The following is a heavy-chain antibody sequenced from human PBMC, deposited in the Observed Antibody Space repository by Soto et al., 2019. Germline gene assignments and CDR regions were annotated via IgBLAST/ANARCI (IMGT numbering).Heavy chain of an antibody. J-gene: IGHJ6*03. CDR3: AKDSDYDILTGYYLYYYMDV. D-gene: IGHD3-9*01. CDR1: GFTFSSYA. CDR2: ISGSGGST. Sequence: GGSLRLSCAASGFTFSSYAMSWVRQAPGKGLEWVSAISGSGGSTYYADSVKGRFTISRDNSKNTLYLQMNSLRAEDTAVYYCAKDSDYDILTGYYLYYYMDVWGKGTTVTVSS. V-gene: IGHV3-23*01.